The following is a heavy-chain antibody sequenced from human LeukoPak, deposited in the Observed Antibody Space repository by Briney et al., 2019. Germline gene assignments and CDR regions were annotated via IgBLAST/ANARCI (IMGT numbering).Heavy chain of an antibody. D-gene: IGHD3-9*01. V-gene: IGHV3-23*01. CDR1: GFTFSSYG. CDR3: AKSILTGYLSED. J-gene: IGHJ4*02. CDR2: ISGSGGST. Sequence: PGGSLRLSCAASGFTFSSYGMSWVRQAPGKGLEWVSAISGSGGSTYHADSVKGRFTISRDNSKNTLYLQMNSLRAEDTAVYYCAKSILTGYLSEDWGQGTLVTVSS.